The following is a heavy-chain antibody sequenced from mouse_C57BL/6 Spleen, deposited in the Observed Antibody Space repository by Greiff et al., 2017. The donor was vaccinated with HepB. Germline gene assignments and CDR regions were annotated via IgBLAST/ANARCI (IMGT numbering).Heavy chain of an antibody. Sequence: EVKLVESGPGLVKPSQSLSLTCSVTGYSITSGYYWNWIRQFPGNKLEWMGYISYDGSNNYNPSLKNRISITRDTSKNQFFLKLNSVTTEDTATYYCAREGYDYDDYFDYWGQGTTLTVSS. D-gene: IGHD2-4*01. CDR1: GYSITSGYY. V-gene: IGHV3-6*01. CDR3: AREGYDYDDYFDY. J-gene: IGHJ2*01. CDR2: ISYDGSN.